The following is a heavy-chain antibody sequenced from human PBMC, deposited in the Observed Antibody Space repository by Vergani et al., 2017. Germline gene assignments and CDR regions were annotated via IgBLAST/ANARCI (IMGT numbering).Heavy chain of an antibody. J-gene: IGHJ5*02. CDR2: INPNSGGT. D-gene: IGHD2-2*03. CDR1: GYTFTGYY. CDR3: ARDLGYCSSSSCYHNWFDP. V-gene: IGHV1-2*02. Sequence: VQLVESGAEVKKPGASVKVSCKASGYTFTGYYMHWVRQAPGQGLEWMGWINPNSGGTNYAQKFQGRVTMTRDTSISTDYMDMSRLRSDDTAVYYCARDLGYCSSSSCYHNWFDPWGQGTLVTVSS.